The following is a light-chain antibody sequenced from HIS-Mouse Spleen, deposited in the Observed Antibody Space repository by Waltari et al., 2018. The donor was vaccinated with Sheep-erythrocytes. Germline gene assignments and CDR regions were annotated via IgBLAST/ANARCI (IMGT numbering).Light chain of an antibody. Sequence: SSELTQDPAVSVALGQTVRITCQGDSLRSYYASWYQQKPGQAPVLVIYGKNNRPSGNPDRCCGSSSGNTAALTITGAQAEEEADYYCNSRDSSGNHWVFGGGTKLTVL. CDR3: NSRDSSGNHWV. CDR1: SLRSYY. J-gene: IGLJ3*02. V-gene: IGLV3-19*01. CDR2: GKN.